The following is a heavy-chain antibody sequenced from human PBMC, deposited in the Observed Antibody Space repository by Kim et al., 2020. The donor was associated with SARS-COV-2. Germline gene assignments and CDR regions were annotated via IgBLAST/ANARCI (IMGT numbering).Heavy chain of an antibody. V-gene: IGHV1-8*01. J-gene: IGHJ5*02. D-gene: IGHD3-9*01. CDR3: ARLERYYDILTGTNNWFDP. CDR2: MNPNSGNT. Sequence: ASVKVSCKASGYTFTSYDINWVRQATGQGLEWMGWMNPNSGNTGYAQKFQGRVTMTRNTSISTAYMELSSLRSEDTAVYYCARLERYYDILTGTNNWFDPWGQGTLVTVSS. CDR1: GYTFTSYD.